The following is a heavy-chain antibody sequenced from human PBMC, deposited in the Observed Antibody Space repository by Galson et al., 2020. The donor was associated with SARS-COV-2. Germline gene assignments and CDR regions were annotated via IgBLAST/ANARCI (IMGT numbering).Heavy chain of an antibody. CDR3: AKQPHYYDSSGYYVVY. J-gene: IGHJ4*02. CDR2: ISGSGGST. Sequence: GGSLRLSCAASGFTFSSYAMSWVRQAPGKGLEWVSAISGSGGSTYYADSVKGRFTISRDNSKNTLYLQMNSLRAEDTAVYYCAKQPHYYDSSGYYVVYWGQGTLVTVSS. D-gene: IGHD3-22*01. CDR1: GFTFSSYA. V-gene: IGHV3-23*01.